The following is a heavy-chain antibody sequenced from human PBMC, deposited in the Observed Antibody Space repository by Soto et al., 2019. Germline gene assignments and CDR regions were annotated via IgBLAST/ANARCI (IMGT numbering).Heavy chain of an antibody. D-gene: IGHD6-13*01. CDR2: INHSGST. CDR3: ATDSSHTGEADY. CDR1: GGSFSGYY. V-gene: IGHV4-34*01. Sequence: QVQLQQWGAGLLKPSETLSLTCAVYGGSFSGYYWSWIRQPPGKGLEWIGEINHSGSTNYNPSLKSRVTISVDTSKNQFSLKLSSVTAADTAVYYCATDSSHTGEADYWGQGTLVTVSS. J-gene: IGHJ4*02.